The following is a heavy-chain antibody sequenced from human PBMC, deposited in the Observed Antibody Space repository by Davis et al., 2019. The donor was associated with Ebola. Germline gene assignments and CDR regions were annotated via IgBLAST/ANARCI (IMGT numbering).Heavy chain of an antibody. J-gene: IGHJ5*02. Sequence: PSETLSLTCTVSGGSISSYYWSWIRQPPGKGLEWIGYIYYSGSTNYNPSLKSRVTISVDTSKNQFSLKLSSVTAADTAVYYCARGGPYDSSGYYLTYNWFDPWGQGTLVTVSS. V-gene: IGHV4-59*08. CDR2: IYYSGST. D-gene: IGHD3-22*01. CDR3: ARGGPYDSSGYYLTYNWFDP. CDR1: GGSISSYY.